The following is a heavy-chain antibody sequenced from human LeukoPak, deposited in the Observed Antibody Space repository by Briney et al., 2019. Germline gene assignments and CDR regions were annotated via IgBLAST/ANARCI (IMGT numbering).Heavy chain of an antibody. CDR2: INRNSGGT. D-gene: IGHD6-13*01. CDR3: ARCTAAAGIEYYYYYMDV. V-gene: IGHV1-2*02. J-gene: IGHJ6*03. CDR1: GYTFTGYY. Sequence: ASVKVSCKASGYTFTGYYMHWVRQAPGQGLEWMGWINRNSGGTNYAQKFQGRVTMTRDTSISTAYMELSRLRSDDTAVYYCARCTAAAGIEYYYYYMDVWGKGTTVTVSS.